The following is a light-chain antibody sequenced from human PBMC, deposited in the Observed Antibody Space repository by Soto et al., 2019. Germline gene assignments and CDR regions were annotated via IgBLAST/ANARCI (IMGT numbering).Light chain of an antibody. CDR1: QSVSSN. J-gene: IGKJ5*01. V-gene: IGKV3D-15*01. Sequence: EIVMTQSPATLSVSPGERATLSCRASQSVSSNLAWYQQKPGQAPRLLIYGASIRATGIPARFSGSGSGTEFTLTISSLQSEDFSFYYCQQYNNWPPTTFGQGTRLEIK. CDR2: GAS. CDR3: QQYNNWPPTT.